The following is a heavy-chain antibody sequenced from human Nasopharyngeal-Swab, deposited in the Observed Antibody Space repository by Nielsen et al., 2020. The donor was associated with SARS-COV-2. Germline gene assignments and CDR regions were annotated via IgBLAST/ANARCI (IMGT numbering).Heavy chain of an antibody. CDR3: ARGGRGLLGY. CDR1: GGSFSGYY. CDR2: INHSGSP. V-gene: IGHV4-34*01. Sequence: SETLSLTCAVYGGSFSGYYWSCIRQPPGKGLEWIGEINHSGSPNYNPSLKSRVTISVDTSKNQFSLKLSSVTAADTAVYYCARGGRGLLGYWGQGTLVTVSS. D-gene: IGHD3-10*01. J-gene: IGHJ4*02.